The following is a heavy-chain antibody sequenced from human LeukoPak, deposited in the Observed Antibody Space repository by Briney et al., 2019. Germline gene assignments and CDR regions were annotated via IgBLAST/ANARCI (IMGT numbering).Heavy chain of an antibody. CDR3: ARAPYDSGGYYDYYFDY. J-gene: IGHJ4*02. D-gene: IGHD3-22*01. CDR1: GGSISSYY. V-gene: IGHV4-59*08. Sequence: PSETLSLTCTVSGGSISSYYWSWIRQPPGKGLEWIGYIYYSGSTSYNPSLKSRVTISVDTSKNQFSLKLSSVTAADTAVYYCARAPYDSGGYYDYYFDYWGQGTLVTVSS. CDR2: IYYSGST.